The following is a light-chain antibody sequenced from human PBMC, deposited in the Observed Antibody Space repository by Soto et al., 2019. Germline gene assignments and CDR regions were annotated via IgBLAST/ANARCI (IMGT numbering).Light chain of an antibody. CDR1: QSIVYADGNTY. Sequence: DVVMTQSPLSLPVTLGQSASISCTSSQSIVYADGNTYLNWLQQRPGQSPRRLIYKVFNRDSGVPDRFSGSASGSEFTLTISRVEAEDIGVYYCMQTAHWPYTFGRGTKLEIK. V-gene: IGKV2-30*01. CDR3: MQTAHWPYT. J-gene: IGKJ2*01. CDR2: KVF.